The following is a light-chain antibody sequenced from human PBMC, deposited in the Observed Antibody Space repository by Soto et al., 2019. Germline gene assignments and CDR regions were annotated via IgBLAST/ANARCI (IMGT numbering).Light chain of an antibody. CDR3: LQDYNYPFT. Sequence: AIQMTQSPSSLSAPVGDRVTITCRASQDIRNDLGWYQQKPGKPPKPLIYGASTLQSGVPSRFSGTRSGTDFTLTISSLQPEDFATYYCLQDYNYPFTFGQGTKVDIK. V-gene: IGKV1-6*01. CDR2: GAS. J-gene: IGKJ2*01. CDR1: QDIRND.